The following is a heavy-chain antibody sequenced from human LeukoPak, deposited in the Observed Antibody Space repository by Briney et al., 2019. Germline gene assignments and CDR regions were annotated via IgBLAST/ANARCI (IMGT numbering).Heavy chain of an antibody. D-gene: IGHD6-13*01. CDR2: ISGSGGGGST. Sequence: GGSPRLSCAASGFTFGSYAMTWVRQAPGKGLEWVSAISGSGGGGSTHYADSVKGRFTISRDDSTNTVYLQMNSLGADDTAVYYCAKAGTAANFVYWGQGTLVTVSP. J-gene: IGHJ4*02. CDR1: GFTFGSYA. V-gene: IGHV3-23*01. CDR3: AKAGTAANFVY.